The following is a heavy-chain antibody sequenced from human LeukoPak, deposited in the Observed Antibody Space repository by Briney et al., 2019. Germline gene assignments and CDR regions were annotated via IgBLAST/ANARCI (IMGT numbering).Heavy chain of an antibody. D-gene: IGHD3-22*01. CDR1: GFTVSSNY. Sequence: PGGSLRLSCAASGFTVSSNYMSWVRQAPGKGLERVSVIYSGGSTYYADSVKGRFTISRDNSKNTLYLQMNSLRAEDTAVYYCARSAESTYYYDSSGYYSWGQGTLVTVSS. CDR2: IYSGGST. CDR3: ARSAESTYYYDSSGYYS. J-gene: IGHJ4*02. V-gene: IGHV3-53*01.